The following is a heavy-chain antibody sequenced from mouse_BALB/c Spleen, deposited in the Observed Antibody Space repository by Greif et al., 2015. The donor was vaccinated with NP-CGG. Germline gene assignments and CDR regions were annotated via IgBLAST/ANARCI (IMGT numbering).Heavy chain of an antibody. CDR2: ISYSGST. CDR3: ASLGDYYGSSYFDY. V-gene: IGHV3-8*02. J-gene: IGHJ2*01. D-gene: IGHD1-1*01. CDR1: GDSITSGY. Sequence: EVKLMESGPSLVKPSQTLSLTCSVTGDSITSGYWNWIRKFPGNKLEYMGYISYSGSTYYNPSLKSRISITRDTSKNQYYLQLNSVTTEDTATYYCASLGDYYGSSYFDYWGQGTTLTVSS.